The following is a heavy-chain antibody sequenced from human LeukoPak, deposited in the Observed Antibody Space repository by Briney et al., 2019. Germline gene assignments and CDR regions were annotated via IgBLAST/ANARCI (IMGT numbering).Heavy chain of an antibody. CDR3: ASIVVVPAAAFDY. J-gene: IGHJ4*02. CDR1: GFTFSSYA. D-gene: IGHD2-2*01. V-gene: IGHV3-30*04. Sequence: GGSLRLSCAASGFTFSSYAMHWVRQAPGKGLEWVAVISYDGSNKYYADSVKGRFTISRDNSKNTLYPQMNSLRAEDTAVYYCASIVVVPAAAFDYWGQGTLVTVSS. CDR2: ISYDGSNK.